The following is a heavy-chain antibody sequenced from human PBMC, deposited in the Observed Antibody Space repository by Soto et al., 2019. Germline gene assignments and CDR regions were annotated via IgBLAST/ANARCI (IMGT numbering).Heavy chain of an antibody. CDR2: MNADSGNT. J-gene: IGHJ5*02. CDR3: ERILTGYYGRWFDP. V-gene: IGHV1-8*01. D-gene: IGHD3-9*01. Sequence: ASVKVSCKASGYTFTSYDINWVRQATGQRVEWRGWMNADSGNTEYAQKFQGRVTITRDTSMSTAYMELSSLRSADTAVYYCERILTGYYGRWFDPLGQGTLVTVSS. CDR1: GYTFTSYD.